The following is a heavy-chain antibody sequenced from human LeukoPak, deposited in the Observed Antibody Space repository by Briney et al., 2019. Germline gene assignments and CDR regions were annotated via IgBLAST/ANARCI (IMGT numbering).Heavy chain of an antibody. Sequence: PSETLSLTCTVSGGSISSYYWSWIRQPPGKGLEWIGYIYYSGSTNYNPSLKSRVTISVDTSKNPFSLKLSSVTAADTAVYYCARDSSSWAFDIWGQGTMVTVSS. D-gene: IGHD6-13*01. V-gene: IGHV4-59*01. CDR3: ARDSSSWAFDI. CDR1: GGSISSYY. CDR2: IYYSGST. J-gene: IGHJ3*02.